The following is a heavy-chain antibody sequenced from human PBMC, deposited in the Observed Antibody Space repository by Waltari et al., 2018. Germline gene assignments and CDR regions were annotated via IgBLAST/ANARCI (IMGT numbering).Heavy chain of an antibody. Sequence: QITLKESGPTLVKPTQTLTLTCTFPGFSLSTSGVGVGWIRQPPGKALEWLALNYWNYDKRYSPSLKSRLTITKDTSKNQVVLTMTNMDPVDTATYYCAHSPPRTDYDFWSGYLYYFDYWGQGTLVTVSS. J-gene: IGHJ4*02. D-gene: IGHD3-3*01. CDR1: GFSLSTSGVG. CDR2: NYWNYDK. CDR3: AHSPPRTDYDFWSGYLYYFDY. V-gene: IGHV2-5*01.